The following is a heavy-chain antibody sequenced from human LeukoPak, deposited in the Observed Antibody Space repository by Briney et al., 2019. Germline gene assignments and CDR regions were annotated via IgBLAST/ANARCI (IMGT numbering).Heavy chain of an antibody. CDR2: ISSSSSSTI. J-gene: IGHJ4*02. CDR3: ASRLALGY. Sequence: GGSLRLSCAASGFTFSTLDMNWVRQAPGKGLEWISYISSSSSSTINYADSVKGRFTISRDNAKNSLYLQMNSLRDEDTAVYYCASRLALGYWGQGTLVTVSS. CDR1: GFTFSTLD. V-gene: IGHV3-48*02. D-gene: IGHD2-21*01.